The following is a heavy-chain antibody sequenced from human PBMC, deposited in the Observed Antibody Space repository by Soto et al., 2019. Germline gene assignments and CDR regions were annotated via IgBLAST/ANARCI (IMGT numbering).Heavy chain of an antibody. CDR1: GGSISSSSYY. J-gene: IGHJ1*01. CDR3: AESYCSGGSCYHTEYFQH. Sequence: PSETLSLTCTVSGGSISSSSYYWGWIRQPPGKGLEWIGSIYYSGSTYYNPSLKSRVTISVDTSKNQFSLKLSSVTAADTAVYYCAESYCSGGSCYHTEYFQHWGQGTLVTVSS. D-gene: IGHD2-15*01. V-gene: IGHV4-39*01. CDR2: IYYSGST.